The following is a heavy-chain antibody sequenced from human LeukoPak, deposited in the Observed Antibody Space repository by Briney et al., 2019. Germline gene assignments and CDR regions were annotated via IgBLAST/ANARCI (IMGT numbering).Heavy chain of an antibody. CDR3: AREVYSYGPFDY. Sequence: AGGSLRLSCAASGFTFSSYAMSWVSQAPGKGLEWVSAISGSGGSTYYADSVKGRFTISRDNSKNTPYLQMNSLRAEDTAVYYCAREVYSYGPFDYWGQGTLVTVSS. CDR2: ISGSGGST. V-gene: IGHV3-23*01. J-gene: IGHJ4*02. D-gene: IGHD5-18*01. CDR1: GFTFSSYA.